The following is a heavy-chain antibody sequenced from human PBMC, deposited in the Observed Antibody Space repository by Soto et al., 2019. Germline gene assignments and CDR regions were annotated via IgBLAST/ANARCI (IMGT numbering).Heavy chain of an antibody. CDR2: ISYDGNNQ. CDR3: ARDEFLGWAEAPHVLAY. V-gene: IGHV3-33*01. D-gene: IGHD1-26*01. CDR1: GFTFTRYG. Sequence: GGSLRLSCAASGFTFTRYGLNWVRQAPGKGLEWVALISYDGNNQYYADSVKGRSTISRDTSKNTLYLEMNSLRAEDTAVYYCARDEFLGWAEAPHVLAYWGQGTLVTVSS. J-gene: IGHJ4*02.